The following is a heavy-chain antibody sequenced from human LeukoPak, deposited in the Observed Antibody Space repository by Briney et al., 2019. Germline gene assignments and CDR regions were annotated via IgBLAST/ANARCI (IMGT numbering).Heavy chain of an antibody. V-gene: IGHV3-7*01. CDR1: GFTFTNYW. D-gene: IGHD3-3*01. CDR3: ARLREIPVFGVVTKSTSYFYY. Sequence: GGSLRLSCAASGFTFTNYWMSWVRQAPGKGLELVANIKQDRSEKYYADSVKGRFTISRDNAKNSLYLQMNSLRAEDTAVYYCARLREIPVFGVVTKSTSYFYYWGQGTLVTVSS. CDR2: IKQDRSEK. J-gene: IGHJ4*02.